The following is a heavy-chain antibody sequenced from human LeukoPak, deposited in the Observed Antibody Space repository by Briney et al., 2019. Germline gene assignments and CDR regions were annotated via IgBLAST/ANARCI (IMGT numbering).Heavy chain of an antibody. Sequence: PGGSLRLSCAASGFTFSGYSMSWVRQAPGKGLEWVSAISGSGGSTYYADSVKGRFSISRDNSKNTLYLQMNSLRAEDTAVYYCAKDLGYCSSTSCFYNYWGQGTLVTVSS. J-gene: IGHJ4*02. CDR2: ISGSGGST. V-gene: IGHV3-23*01. CDR3: AKDLGYCSSTSCFYNY. D-gene: IGHD2-2*01. CDR1: GFTFSGYS.